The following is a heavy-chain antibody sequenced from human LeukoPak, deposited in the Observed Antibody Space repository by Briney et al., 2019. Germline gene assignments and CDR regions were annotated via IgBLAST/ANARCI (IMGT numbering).Heavy chain of an antibody. CDR2: IRYDGSNK. V-gene: IGHV3-30*02. J-gene: IGHJ3*02. CDR1: GFTFSSYA. Sequence: GGSLRLSCAASGFTFSSYAMSWVRQAPGKGLEWVAFIRYDGSNKYYADSVKGRFTISRDNSKNTLYLQMNSLRAEDTAVYYCHYYDSSGYLVDAFDIWGQGTMVTVSS. D-gene: IGHD3-22*01. CDR3: HYYDSSGYLVDAFDI.